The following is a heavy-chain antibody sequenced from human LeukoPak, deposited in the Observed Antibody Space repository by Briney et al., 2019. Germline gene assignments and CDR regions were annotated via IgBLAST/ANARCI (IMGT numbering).Heavy chain of an antibody. V-gene: IGHV1-24*01. CDR1: GYTLTELS. Sequence: ASVKVSCKVSGYTLTELSMHWVRQAPGKGLEWMGGFDPEDGETIYAQKFQGRVTMTEDTSTDTAYMGLSSLRSEDTAVYYCATREFKDYVWGGGKYYFDYWGQGTLVTVSS. CDR2: FDPEDGET. D-gene: IGHD3-16*01. J-gene: IGHJ4*02. CDR3: ATREFKDYVWGGGKYYFDY.